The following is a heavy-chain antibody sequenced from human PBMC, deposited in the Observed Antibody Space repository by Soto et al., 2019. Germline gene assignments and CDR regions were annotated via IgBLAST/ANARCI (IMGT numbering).Heavy chain of an antibody. CDR2: INAGNGNT. CDR1: GYTFTSYA. Sequence: QVQLVQSGAEVKKPGASVKVSCKASGYTFTSYAMHWVRQAPGQRLEWMGWINAGNGNTKYSQKFQGRVTITRDTSASTAYMELSSLRSEDTAVYYCARAPYIWNPGWFDPWGQGTLVTVSS. V-gene: IGHV1-3*01. D-gene: IGHD1-20*01. J-gene: IGHJ5*02. CDR3: ARAPYIWNPGWFDP.